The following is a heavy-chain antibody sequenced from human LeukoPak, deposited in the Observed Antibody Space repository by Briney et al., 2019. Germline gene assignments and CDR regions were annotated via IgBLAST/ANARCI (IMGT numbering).Heavy chain of an antibody. V-gene: IGHV3-48*04. CDR1: GFTFSSSW. CDR2: ISSSGSTI. D-gene: IGHD3-10*01. Sequence: GGSLRLSCAASGFTFSSSWMNWVRQAPGKGLEWVSYISSSGSTIYYADSVKGRFTISRDNAKNSLYLQMNSLRAEDTAVYYCARDWSGYYGSGSYPFDYWGQGTLVTVSS. CDR3: ARDWSGYYGSGSYPFDY. J-gene: IGHJ4*02.